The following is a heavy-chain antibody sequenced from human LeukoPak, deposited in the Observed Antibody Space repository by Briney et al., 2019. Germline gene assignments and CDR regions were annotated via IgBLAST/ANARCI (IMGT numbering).Heavy chain of an antibody. Sequence: GGSLILSCAASGFTFSDYWMSWVRQAPGKGLEWVANIKPDGSEKYYVDSVKGRFAISRDNAKNSLYLQVNSLRDEDTAVYYCARGTYYYQRWGQGALVTVSS. V-gene: IGHV3-7*01. J-gene: IGHJ4*02. CDR1: GFTFSDYW. CDR3: ARGTYYYQR. CDR2: IKPDGSEK. D-gene: IGHD2/OR15-2a*01.